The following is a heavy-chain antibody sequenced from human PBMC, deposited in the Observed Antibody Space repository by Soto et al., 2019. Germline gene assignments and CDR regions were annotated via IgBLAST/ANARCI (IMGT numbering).Heavy chain of an antibody. V-gene: IGHV1-69*06. CDR2: IIPIFGTA. J-gene: IGHJ6*02. CDR1: GGTFSSYA. Sequence: SVKVSCKASGGTFSSYAISWVRQAPGQGLEWMGGIIPIFGTANYAQKFQGRVTITADKSTSTAYMELSSLRSEDTAVYYCASGQQQLVLFYCYYGMDVWGQGTTVTVSS. D-gene: IGHD6-13*01. CDR3: ASGQQQLVLFYCYYGMDV.